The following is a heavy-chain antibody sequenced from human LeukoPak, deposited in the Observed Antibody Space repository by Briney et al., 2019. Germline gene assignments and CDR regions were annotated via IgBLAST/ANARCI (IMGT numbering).Heavy chain of an antibody. CDR1: GFIFSSYS. Sequence: GGSLRLSCAASGFIFSSYSMNWVRQAPGKGLEWVSYMSSSSITIYYADSVKGRFTISRDNAKNSLYLQMNSLRAEDTAVYYCARGTHVDFDYYYYMDVWGKGITVTVSS. D-gene: IGHD4-17*01. CDR2: MSSSSITI. V-gene: IGHV3-48*01. J-gene: IGHJ6*03. CDR3: ARGTHVDFDYYYYMDV.